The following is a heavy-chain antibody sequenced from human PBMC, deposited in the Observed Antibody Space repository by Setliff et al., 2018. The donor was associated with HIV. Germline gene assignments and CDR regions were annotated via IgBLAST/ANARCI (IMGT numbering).Heavy chain of an antibody. Sequence: SETLSLTCTVSGYSISSGYYWGWIRQPPGKGLEWIGKITHSGSTNYNPSLKSRVTISIDTSKNQFSLKVNSVTAADTAVYYCATDGGLWFGRHSYLQNWGQGTLVTVSS. J-gene: IGHJ1*01. CDR1: GYSISSGYY. V-gene: IGHV4-38-2*02. CDR3: ATDGGLWFGRHSYLQN. D-gene: IGHD3-10*01. CDR2: ITHSGST.